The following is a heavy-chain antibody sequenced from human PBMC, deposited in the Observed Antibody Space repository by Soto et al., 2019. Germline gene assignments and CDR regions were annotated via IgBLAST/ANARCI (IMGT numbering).Heavy chain of an antibody. Sequence: SETLSLTCTVSGGSISSGGYYWSWIRQHPGKGLEWIGYIYYSGSTYYNPSLKSRVTISVDTSKNQFSLKLSSVTAADTAVYYCARGRVTMVRGVNSGGYYYGMDGWGQGPTVTV. CDR2: IYYSGST. CDR3: ARGRVTMVRGVNSGGYYYGMDG. V-gene: IGHV4-31*03. J-gene: IGHJ6*02. CDR1: GGSISSGGYY. D-gene: IGHD3-10*01.